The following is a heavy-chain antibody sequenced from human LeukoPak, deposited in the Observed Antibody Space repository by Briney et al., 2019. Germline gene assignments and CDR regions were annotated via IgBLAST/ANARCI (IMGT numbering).Heavy chain of an antibody. CDR3: ARRYKWKAFDL. Sequence: GGSLRLSCAASGFTFSADPMNWVRQAPGKGLEWVSTINYNGGSTYYADSVEGRFTISRDNSKNTLYLQMNSLRAGDTAIYYCARRYKWKAFDLWGRSTLVTVSS. V-gene: IGHV3-23*01. CDR1: GFTFSADP. D-gene: IGHD1-20*01. J-gene: IGHJ2*01. CDR2: INYNGGST.